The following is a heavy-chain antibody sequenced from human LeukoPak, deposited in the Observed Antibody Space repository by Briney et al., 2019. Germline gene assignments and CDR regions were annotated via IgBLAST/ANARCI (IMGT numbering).Heavy chain of an antibody. D-gene: IGHD1-1*01. J-gene: IGHJ4*02. V-gene: IGHV3-53*01. CDR3: AIATTGRGAFGS. Sequence: GGSLRLSCAASGFTFSSNYMSWVRQAPGKGLEYISVTYSSGTTYYADSVRDRFTISRDNSKNSLSLQMNSLTAEDTAIYYCAIATTGRGAFGSWGQGTLVSVSS. CDR1: GFTFSSNY. CDR2: TYSSGTT.